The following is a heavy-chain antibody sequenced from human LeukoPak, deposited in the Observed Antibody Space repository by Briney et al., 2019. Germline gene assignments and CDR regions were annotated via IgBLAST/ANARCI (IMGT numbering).Heavy chain of an antibody. CDR1: GFTFNDYT. J-gene: IGHJ4*02. V-gene: IGHV3-43*01. CDR3: AKGDSGNYFGTDY. D-gene: IGHD1-26*01. CDR2: ISWDGGTT. Sequence: GGSLRLSCAASGFTFNDYTLHWVRHAPGKGLEWVSLISWDGGTTFYADSVKGRFTISRDNRKHSLYLQMNSLRTEDTALYYCAKGDSGNYFGTDYWGRGTLVTVSS.